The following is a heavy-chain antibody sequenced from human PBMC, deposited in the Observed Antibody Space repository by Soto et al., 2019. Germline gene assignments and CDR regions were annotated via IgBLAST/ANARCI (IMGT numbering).Heavy chain of an antibody. CDR3: VREQHGAVTRSLDS. V-gene: IGHV4-39*01. D-gene: IGHD6-19*01. CDR2: IFYTGNT. J-gene: IGHJ4*02. CDR1: GGSISSDTYY. Sequence: SETLSLTCTVSGGSISSDTYYWGWIRQPPGKGLEWIASIFYTGNTFYSPSLRSRITISIDTSKNQFSLQLTSVTAIDTAVYYCVREQHGAVTRSLDSWGQGTLVTVSS.